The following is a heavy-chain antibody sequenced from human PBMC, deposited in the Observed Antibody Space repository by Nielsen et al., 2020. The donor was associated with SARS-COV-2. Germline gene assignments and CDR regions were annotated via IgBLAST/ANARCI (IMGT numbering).Heavy chain of an antibody. CDR3: ASLGGSGEDY. J-gene: IGHJ4*02. V-gene: IGHV5-51*01. CDR1: GYSFTNYW. D-gene: IGHD3-10*01. Sequence: KVSCKGSGYSFTNYWVGWVRQMPRKGLEWMGIIYPGDSDIRYSPSFQGQVTISVDKSINTAYLQWSSLRASDTAMYYCASLGGSGEDYWGQGTLVTRLL. CDR2: IYPGDSDI.